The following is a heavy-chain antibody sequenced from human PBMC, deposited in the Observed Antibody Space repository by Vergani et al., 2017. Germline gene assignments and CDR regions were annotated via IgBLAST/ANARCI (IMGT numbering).Heavy chain of an antibody. CDR2: IYYSGST. CDR3: ARGTTEVWFDP. CDR1: GGSIRSSSYY. J-gene: IGHJ5*02. D-gene: IGHD1-1*01. Sequence: QLQLQESGPGLVKPSETLSLTCTVSGGSIRSSSYYWGWIRQPPGKGLEWIGSIYYSGSTYYNPSLKSRVTISVDTSKNQFSLKLSSVTAADTAVYYCARGTTEVWFDPWGQGTLVTVSS. V-gene: IGHV4-39*01.